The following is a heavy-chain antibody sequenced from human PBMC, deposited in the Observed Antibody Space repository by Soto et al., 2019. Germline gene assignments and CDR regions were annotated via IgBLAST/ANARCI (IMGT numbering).Heavy chain of an antibody. CDR3: ARDYYDSSGYYYGMDV. CDR2: IYTSGST. Sequence: SETLSLTCTVSGGSISSYYWSWIRQPAGKGLEWIGRIYTSGSTNYNPSLKSRVTMSVDTSKNQFSLKLSSVTAADTAVYYCARDYYDSSGYYYGMDVWGQGTTVTVSS. V-gene: IGHV4-4*07. D-gene: IGHD3-22*01. J-gene: IGHJ6*02. CDR1: GGSISSYY.